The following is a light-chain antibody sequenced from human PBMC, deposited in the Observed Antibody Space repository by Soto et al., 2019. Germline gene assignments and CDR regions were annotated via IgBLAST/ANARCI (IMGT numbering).Light chain of an antibody. J-gene: IGKJ2*03. CDR2: GAS. Sequence: DIQLTQSPSSLSASVGDRVTITCRASQSISGFLNWYHQKPGKAPKLLIYGASTLQSGVPSRFSGSGSGTDVTLTISSLQHEDFATYFCQQSHSAPYSFGQGTKLDIK. CDR1: QSISGF. CDR3: QQSHSAPYS. V-gene: IGKV1-39*01.